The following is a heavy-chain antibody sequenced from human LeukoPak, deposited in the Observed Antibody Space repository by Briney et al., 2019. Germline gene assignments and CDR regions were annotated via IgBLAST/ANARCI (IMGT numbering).Heavy chain of an antibody. J-gene: IGHJ3*02. V-gene: IGHV3-48*04. D-gene: IGHD6-6*01. Sequence: AGGSLRLSCAASGFTFSGYNMNWVRQAPGKGLEWLSYISSGGDTIYYADSVKGRFTISRDNAKNSLYLQMSSLRAEDTAVYYCAREGYVEQLVSYAFDIWGQGTMVTVSS. CDR2: ISSGGDTI. CDR1: GFTFSGYN. CDR3: AREGYVEQLVSYAFDI.